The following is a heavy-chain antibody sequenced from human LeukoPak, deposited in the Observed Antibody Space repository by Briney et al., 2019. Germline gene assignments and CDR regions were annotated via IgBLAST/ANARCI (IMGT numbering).Heavy chain of an antibody. D-gene: IGHD6-6*01. CDR2: IYPGDSDT. J-gene: IGHJ6*02. V-gene: IGHV5-51*01. Sequence: GESLEISCKGSGYSFTSYWIGWVCQMPGKGLEWMGLIYPGDSDTRYSPSFQGQVTISADKSISTAYLQWSSLKASDTAIYYCARKGISSYYGMDVWGQGTTVTVSS. CDR3: ARKGISSYYGMDV. CDR1: GYSFTSYW.